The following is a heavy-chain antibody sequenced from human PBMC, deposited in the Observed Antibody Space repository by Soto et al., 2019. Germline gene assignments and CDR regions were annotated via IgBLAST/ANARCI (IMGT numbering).Heavy chain of an antibody. V-gene: IGHV4-34*01. Sequence: SETLSLTCAVYGGSFSGYYWSWIRQPPGKGLEWIGEINHSGSTNYNPSLKSRVTISVDTSKNQFSLELSSVTAADTAVYYCARGPIRFLEWLLPYYYYYGMDVWGHGTTVTVSS. D-gene: IGHD3-3*01. CDR2: INHSGST. CDR1: GGSFSGYY. CDR3: ARGPIRFLEWLLPYYYYYGMDV. J-gene: IGHJ6*02.